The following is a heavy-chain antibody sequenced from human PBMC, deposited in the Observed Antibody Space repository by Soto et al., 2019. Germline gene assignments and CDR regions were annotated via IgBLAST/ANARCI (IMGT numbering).Heavy chain of an antibody. J-gene: IGHJ5*02. CDR2: IIPILGIA. V-gene: IGHV1-69*02. CDR3: AMNGYSSSWSENWFEP. CDR1: GGTFSSYT. D-gene: IGHD6-13*01. Sequence: QVQLVQSGAEVKKPGSSVKVSCKASGGTFSSYTISWVRQAPGQGLEWMGRIIPILGIANYAQKFQGRVTMTADKPTRTADMELSSLRSEDTAVYYCAMNGYSSSWSENWFEPWGQGTLVTVSS.